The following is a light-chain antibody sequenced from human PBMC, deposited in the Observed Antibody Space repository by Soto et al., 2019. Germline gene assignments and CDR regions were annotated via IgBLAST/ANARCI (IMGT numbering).Light chain of an antibody. J-gene: IGKJ1*01. Sequence: DVVMTQSPLSLPVTPGEPASISCRSSQSLLHSNVYNYLDWYLQKPGQSPQLLIYLSSERASGVPDRFSSSGSGTDFTLKISRVEAEDVAVYYCMQALHTPQTFGQGTKVEIK. CDR1: QSLLHSNVYNY. V-gene: IGKV2-28*01. CDR2: LSS. CDR3: MQALHTPQT.